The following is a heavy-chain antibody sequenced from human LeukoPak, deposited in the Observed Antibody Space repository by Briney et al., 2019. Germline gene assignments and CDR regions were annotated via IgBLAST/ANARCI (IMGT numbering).Heavy chain of an antibody. J-gene: IGHJ5*02. D-gene: IGHD1-1*01. CDR3: ARGWTKGGELEFDP. CDR1: GYTFTSYD. CDR2: MNPNSGNT. Sequence: ASVKVSRKASGYTFTSYDINWVRQATGQGLEWMGWMNPNSGNTGYAQKFQGRVTITRNTSISTAYMELSSLRSEDTAVYYCARGWTKGGELEFDPWGQGTLVTVSS. V-gene: IGHV1-8*03.